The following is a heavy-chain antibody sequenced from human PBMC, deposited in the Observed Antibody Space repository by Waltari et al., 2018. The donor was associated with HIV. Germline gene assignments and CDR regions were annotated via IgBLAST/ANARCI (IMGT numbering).Heavy chain of an antibody. J-gene: IGHJ4*02. Sequence: QVQLVQSGAEVRKPGASVKVSCKATGYTFTTYDLHWVRLAPGLGLEWMGVINTSAGGTKYAQNVQGRVTMTRDTSTTTVYMELSSLRSEDTAVYYCARFSSPSLDYWGQGTLVTVSS. CDR1: GYTFTTYD. D-gene: IGHD6-6*01. V-gene: IGHV1-46*01. CDR3: ARFSSPSLDY. CDR2: INTSAGGT.